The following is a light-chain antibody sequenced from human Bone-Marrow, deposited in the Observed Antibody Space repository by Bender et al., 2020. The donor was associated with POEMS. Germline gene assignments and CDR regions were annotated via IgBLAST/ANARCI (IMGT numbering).Light chain of an antibody. V-gene: IGLV3-1*01. CDR3: QAWDTSTVV. CDR2: EDK. J-gene: IGLJ2*01. Sequence: SYALSQPPSVSVSPGQTASITCSGDNLGSRYVCWYQQKPGQSPVLVIYEDKKRPSGIPERFSGSNSGNTATLTISGPQPTDEADYFCQAWDTSTVVFGGGTKLTVL. CDR1: NLGSRY.